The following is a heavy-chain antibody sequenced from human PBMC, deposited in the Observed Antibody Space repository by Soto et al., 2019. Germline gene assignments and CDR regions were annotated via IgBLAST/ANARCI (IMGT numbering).Heavy chain of an antibody. V-gene: IGHV2-5*02. CDR2: IYWDDDK. CDR3: AHRMGKYGYWDGGYFDY. Sequence: ESGPTLANRTQTLTLTCTVSGFSLSTRGVRVGWIRQPPGKALEWLAVIYWDDDKRYSPSLKARLAITKDTSKNQVVLTMTNMDPVDTGTYFCAHRMGKYGYWDGGYFDYWGRGALVTVSS. CDR1: GFSLSTRGVR. D-gene: IGHD3-22*01. J-gene: IGHJ4*02.